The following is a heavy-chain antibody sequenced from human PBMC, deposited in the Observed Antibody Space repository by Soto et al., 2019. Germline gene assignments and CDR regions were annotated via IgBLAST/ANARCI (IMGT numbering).Heavy chain of an antibody. CDR2: ISGSGGST. Sequence: GGSLRLFCAASGFIFTSSALSWVRQAPGKGLEWVSTISGSGGSTYYADSVKGRFTISRDSSKNTLYLQMNSLRADDTALYYCARTYSTSLRYFDYWGQGTLVTVS. V-gene: IGHV3-23*01. J-gene: IGHJ4*03. D-gene: IGHD5-18*01. CDR1: GFIFTSSA. CDR3: ARTYSTSLRYFDY.